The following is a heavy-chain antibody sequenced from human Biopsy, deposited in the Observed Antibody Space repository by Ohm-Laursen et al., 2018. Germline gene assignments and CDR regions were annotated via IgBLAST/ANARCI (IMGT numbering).Heavy chain of an antibody. D-gene: IGHD4-11*01. CDR2: IYYSFMT. Sequence: SETLSLTCTVSGDSVTKYYWSWIRQPPGKGMEWIGHIYYSFMTNYNPSLQSRVSISVDTSRNQVSLTLSSVTAADTAVYYCARDSGILNYGNFKYYHYYGMDVWGQGTKVTVSS. CDR1: GDSVTKYY. J-gene: IGHJ6*02. CDR3: ARDSGILNYGNFKYYHYYGMDV. V-gene: IGHV4-59*02.